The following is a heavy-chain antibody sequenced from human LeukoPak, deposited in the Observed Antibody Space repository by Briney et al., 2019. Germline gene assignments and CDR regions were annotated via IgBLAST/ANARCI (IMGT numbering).Heavy chain of an antibody. CDR3: ARAARADCTSPTCHSWLAP. CDR1: GFTLSNSW. D-gene: IGHD2/OR15-2a*01. J-gene: IGHJ5*02. CDR2: INSDGSTT. V-gene: IGHV3-74*01. Sequence: QPGGSLRLSCAASGFTLSNSWIHWVRQAPGKGLVWVSRINSDGSTTTYADSVKGRFTISRDNAKNTLYLQMNSLRAEDTAVYYCARAARADCTSPTCHSWLAPWGQGTQVTVSS.